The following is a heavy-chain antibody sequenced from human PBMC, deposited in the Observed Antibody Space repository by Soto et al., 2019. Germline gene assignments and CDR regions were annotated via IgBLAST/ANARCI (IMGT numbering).Heavy chain of an antibody. CDR3: ARFRGSPYAPDYFDY. CDR1: GGSISSGGYY. D-gene: IGHD3-16*01. CDR2: THHSGST. V-gene: IGHV4-31*03. Sequence: SETLSLTCTVSGGSISSGGYYWNWFRQHPGKGLEWLGHTHHSGSTYYNPTLESRVIISVDTSNNQFSLKLRSVTAADTAVYYCARFRGSPYAPDYFDYWGQGTLVTVSS. J-gene: IGHJ4*02.